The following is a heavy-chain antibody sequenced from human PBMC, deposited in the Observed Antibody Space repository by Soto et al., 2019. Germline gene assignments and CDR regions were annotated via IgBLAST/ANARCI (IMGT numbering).Heavy chain of an antibody. J-gene: IGHJ5*02. CDR2: IIPILGIA. CDR1: GGTFSSYT. D-gene: IGHD2-2*01. CDR3: AREGGDIVVVPAAMSRSFDP. Sequence: GASVKVSCKASGGTFSSYTISWVRQAPGQGLEWMGRIIPILGIANYAQKFQGRVTITADKSTSTAYMELSSLRSEDTAVYYCAREGGDIVVVPAAMSRSFDPWGQGTLVTVSS. V-gene: IGHV1-69*04.